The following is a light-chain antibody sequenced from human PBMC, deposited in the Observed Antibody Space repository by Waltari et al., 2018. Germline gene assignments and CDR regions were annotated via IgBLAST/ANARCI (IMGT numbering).Light chain of an antibody. CDR1: QSVSSSY. V-gene: IGKV3-20*01. J-gene: IGKJ1*01. CDR2: GAS. CDR3: QQYGSSRRT. Sequence: EIVLTQSPGTVSLSPGERATLSCRASQSVSSSYLAWYQQKPGQAPRLLIYGASSRATGIPDRFSGSGSGTDFTLTISRLEPEDFAVYYCQQYGSSRRTFGQGTKVEIK.